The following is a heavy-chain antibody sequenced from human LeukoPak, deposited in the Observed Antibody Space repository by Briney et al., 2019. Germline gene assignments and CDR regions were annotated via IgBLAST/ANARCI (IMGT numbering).Heavy chain of an antibody. J-gene: IGHJ4*02. CDR2: VRNKANGYRT. D-gene: IGHD2-15*01. CDR1: GFTLSDHC. Sequence: GGSLRLSCAASGFTLSDHCMDWVRQAPGKGLEWVGRVRNKANGYRTEYAASVKGRFTVSEDASKSSLYLQMSSLKTEDTAMYYCARAGYCGAGTCYSDYFDYWGQGTLVTVSS. CDR3: ARAGYCGAGTCYSDYFDY. V-gene: IGHV3-72*01.